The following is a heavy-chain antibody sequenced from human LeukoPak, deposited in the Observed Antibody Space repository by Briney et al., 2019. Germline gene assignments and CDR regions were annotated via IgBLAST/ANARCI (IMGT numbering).Heavy chain of an antibody. V-gene: IGHV1-69*13. D-gene: IGHD6-13*01. CDR2: IIPIFGTA. CDR3: ARFPMGYSSSWYTGYWYFDL. CDR1: GYTFTSYG. J-gene: IGHJ2*01. Sequence: SVKVSCKASGYTFTSYGISWVRQAPGQGLEWMGGIIPIFGTANYAQKFQGRVTITADESTSTAYMELSSLRSEDTAVYYCARFPMGYSSSWYTGYWYFDLWGRGTLVTVSS.